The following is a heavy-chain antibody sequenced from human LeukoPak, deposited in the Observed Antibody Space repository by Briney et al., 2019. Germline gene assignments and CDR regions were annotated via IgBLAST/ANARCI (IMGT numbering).Heavy chain of an antibody. V-gene: IGHV4-4*08. Sequence: SETLSLTCAVYGGSFSGYYWSWIRQPPGKGLEWIGRIYTSGSTNYNPSLKSRVTISVDTSKNQFSLKLSSVTAADTAVYYCASVSGSYYYFDYWGQGTLVTVSS. CDR1: GGSFSGYY. CDR3: ASVSGSYYYFDY. CDR2: IYTSGST. D-gene: IGHD1-26*01. J-gene: IGHJ4*02.